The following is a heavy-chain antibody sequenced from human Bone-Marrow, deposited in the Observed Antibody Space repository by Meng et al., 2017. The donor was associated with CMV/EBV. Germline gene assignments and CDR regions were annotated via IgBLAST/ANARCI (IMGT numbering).Heavy chain of an antibody. D-gene: IGHD3-22*01. V-gene: IGHV1-2*02. Sequence: GQRGQSGAEVKKPGAAVKVSCKASGYTFSGYYIHWVRQAPGQGLEWMGWINPNSGGTNYAQNFRGRVTMTRDTSISTPYMELSRLRSDDTAVYYCARGRNYYDSSGYHPFDYWGQGTLVTVSS. CDR3: ARGRNYYDSSGYHPFDY. CDR2: INPNSGGT. CDR1: GYTFSGYY. J-gene: IGHJ4*02.